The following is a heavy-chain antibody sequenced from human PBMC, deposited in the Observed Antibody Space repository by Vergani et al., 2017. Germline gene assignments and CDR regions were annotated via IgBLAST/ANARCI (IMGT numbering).Heavy chain of an antibody. CDR3: ARDSFSSSWYGDAFDI. CDR1: GGSISSSSYY. CDR2: SNYSGST. V-gene: IGHV4-39*07. D-gene: IGHD6-13*01. Sequence: QLQLQESGPGLVKPSETLSLTCTVSGGSISSSSYYWGWIRQPPGKGLEWIGSSNYSGSTYYNPSLKSRVTISVDPSKNQFSLKLSSVTAADTAVYYCARDSFSSSWYGDAFDIWGQGTMVTVSS. J-gene: IGHJ3*02.